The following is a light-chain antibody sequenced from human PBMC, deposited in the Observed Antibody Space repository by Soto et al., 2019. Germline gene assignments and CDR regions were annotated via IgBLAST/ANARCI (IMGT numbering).Light chain of an antibody. CDR1: QGISSY. V-gene: IGKV1-8*01. Sequence: AIRMTQSPSSLSASTGDRVTITCRASQGISSYLAWYQQKPGKAPKLLIYAASTLQSGVPSRFSGSGSGTDFTLTISCLLSEDFATYYCQQYYSYPQTFGPGTKVDIK. CDR2: AAS. CDR3: QQYYSYPQT. J-gene: IGKJ3*01.